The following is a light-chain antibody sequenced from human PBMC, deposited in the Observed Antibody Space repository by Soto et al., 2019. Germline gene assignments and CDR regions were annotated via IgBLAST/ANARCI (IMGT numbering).Light chain of an antibody. J-gene: IGLJ2*01. Sequence: QSVLTQPPSVSAAPGQKITISCSGSSSIIGNNYVSWYQQLPGTAPKLLIYDNNKRPSGIPDRFSGSNSGTSATLGITGLQTGDEADYYCGTWDSNLSAVVFGGGTKLTVL. CDR1: SSIIGNNY. CDR2: DNN. CDR3: GTWDSNLSAVV. V-gene: IGLV1-51*01.